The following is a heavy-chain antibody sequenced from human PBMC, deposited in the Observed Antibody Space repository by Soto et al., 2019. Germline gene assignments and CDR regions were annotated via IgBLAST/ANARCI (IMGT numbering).Heavy chain of an antibody. CDR2: IYWDDDK. V-gene: IGHV2-5*02. D-gene: IGHD6-13*01. Sequence: SVPTLVNPTQTLTLTCTFSGFSLSTSGVGVGWIRQPPGKALEWLALIYWDDDKRYSPSLKSRLTITKDTSKNQVVLTMTNMDPVDTATYYCAHRRDTAAGTYFDYWGQGTLVTVSS. CDR1: GFSLSTSGVG. CDR3: AHRRDTAAGTYFDY. J-gene: IGHJ4*02.